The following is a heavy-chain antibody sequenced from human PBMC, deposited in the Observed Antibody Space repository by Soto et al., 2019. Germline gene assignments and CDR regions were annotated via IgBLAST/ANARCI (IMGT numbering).Heavy chain of an antibody. J-gene: IGHJ5*02. CDR1: GDSVSSNSAT. V-gene: IGHV6-1*01. CDR2: TYYRSKWYS. Sequence: PSQTLSLTCAISGDSVSSNSATWNWIRQSPSRGLERLGRTYYRSKWYSDYAVSVKSRITINPDTSKNQFSLQLNSVTPEDTAVYYCAGTPIAASGNWFDPWGQGTLVTVSS. D-gene: IGHD6-13*01. CDR3: AGTPIAASGNWFDP.